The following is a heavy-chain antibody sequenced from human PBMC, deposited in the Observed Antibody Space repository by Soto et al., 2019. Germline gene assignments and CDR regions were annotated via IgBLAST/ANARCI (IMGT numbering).Heavy chain of an antibody. CDR2: ISFDRGKK. D-gene: IGHD6-19*01. CDR3: ATDRRIAVAGALHY. V-gene: IGHV3-30*03. CDR1: GFTFGAYG. J-gene: IGHJ4*02. Sequence: QVHLVESGGGVVQPGKSLRLSCVTSGFTFGAYGMHWVRHTPDKGLEWVAVISFDRGKKFYADSVKGRFTISRDNSDGTLYLQMSGLRPDDTAVYYCATDRRIAVAGALHYWGQGTLVTVSS.